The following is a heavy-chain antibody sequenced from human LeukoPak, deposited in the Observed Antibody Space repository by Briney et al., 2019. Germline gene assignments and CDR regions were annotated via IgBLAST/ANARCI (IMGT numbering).Heavy chain of an antibody. Sequence: SETLSLTCAVYGGSFSGYYWSWIRQPPGKGLEWIGEINHSGSTNYNPSLKSRVTISVDTSKNQFSLKLSSVTAADTAVYYCARRKTTLNVWGQGTLVTVSS. J-gene: IGHJ4*02. CDR1: GGSFSGYY. CDR2: INHSGST. D-gene: IGHD1-1*01. CDR3: ARRKTTLNV. V-gene: IGHV4-34*01.